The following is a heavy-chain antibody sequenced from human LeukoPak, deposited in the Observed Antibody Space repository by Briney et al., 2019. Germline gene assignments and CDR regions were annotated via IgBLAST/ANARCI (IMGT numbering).Heavy chain of an antibody. V-gene: IGHV3-48*03. D-gene: IGHD5-24*01. J-gene: IGHJ4*02. CDR3: ARDPPGGDGYNLDYFDY. CDR1: GFTFSSYE. Sequence: PGGSLRLSCAASGFTFSSYEMNWVRQAPGKGLEWVSYISSSGSTIYYADSVKGRFTISRDNAKNSLYLQMNSLRAEDTAVYYCARDPPGGDGYNLDYFDYWGQGTLVTVSS. CDR2: ISSSGSTI.